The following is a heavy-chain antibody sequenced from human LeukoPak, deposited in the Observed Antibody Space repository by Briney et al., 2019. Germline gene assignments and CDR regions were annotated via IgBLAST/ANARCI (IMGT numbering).Heavy chain of an antibody. CDR1: GSTFSSYG. Sequence: GGSLRLSCAASGSTFSSYGMHWVRQAPGKGLEWVAVISYDGSNKYYADSVKGRFTISRDNSKNTLYLQMNSLRAEDTAVYYCAKDQGGGYCSSTSCYMDWFDPWGQGTLVTVSS. D-gene: IGHD2-2*02. V-gene: IGHV3-30*18. CDR2: ISYDGSNK. CDR3: AKDQGGGYCSSTSCYMDWFDP. J-gene: IGHJ5*02.